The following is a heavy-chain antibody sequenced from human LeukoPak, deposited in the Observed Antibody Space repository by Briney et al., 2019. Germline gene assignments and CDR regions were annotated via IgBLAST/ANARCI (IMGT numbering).Heavy chain of an antibody. CDR2: INPNSGGT. Sequence: ASMKVSCKASGYTFSGYYIHWVRQAPGQGLEWMGWINPNSGGTNYAQKFQGRVTMARDTSISTAYMELSRLRSDDTAVYYCARVSSGYYVDYWGQGTLVTVSS. CDR1: GYTFSGYY. J-gene: IGHJ4*02. D-gene: IGHD3-22*01. V-gene: IGHV1-2*02. CDR3: ARVSSGYYVDY.